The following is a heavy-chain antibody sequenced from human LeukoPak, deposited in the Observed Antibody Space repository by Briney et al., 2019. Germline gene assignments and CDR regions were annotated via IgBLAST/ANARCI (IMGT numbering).Heavy chain of an antibody. D-gene: IGHD2-15*01. V-gene: IGHV3-30*02. CDR1: RFTFSNYG. CDR3: AKDISTSAGSNFDC. CDR2: IRFDGNNE. J-gene: IGHJ4*02. Sequence: GGSLRLSCAASRFTFSNYGMHWVRQAPGKGLEWVAFIRFDGNNEYYADSVKGRVTISRDNSKNTLYLQMNSLRLEDTAVYYCAKDISTSAGSNFDCWGQGTLVTVSS.